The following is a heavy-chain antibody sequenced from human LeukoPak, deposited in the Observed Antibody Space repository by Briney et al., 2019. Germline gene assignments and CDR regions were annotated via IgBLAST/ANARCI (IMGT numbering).Heavy chain of an antibody. J-gene: IGHJ4*02. CDR3: ASGTTVTNFAY. Sequence: SQTLSLTCTVSGGSISSGGYYWSWIRQPPGKGLEWIGYIYHSGSTYYNPSLKSRVTMSVDTSNNQFSLKLNSVTAADTAVYYCASGTTVTNFAYWGQGTLVTVSS. CDR1: GGSISSGGYY. CDR2: IYHSGST. V-gene: IGHV4-30-2*01. D-gene: IGHD4-17*01.